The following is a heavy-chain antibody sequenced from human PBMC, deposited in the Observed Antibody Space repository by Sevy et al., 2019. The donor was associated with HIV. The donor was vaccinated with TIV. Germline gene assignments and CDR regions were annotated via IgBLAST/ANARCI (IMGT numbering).Heavy chain of an antibody. CDR2: ISDRGGST. CDR3: ASLPNPYGGYPYYFDY. J-gene: IGHJ4*02. V-gene: IGHV3-23*01. CDR1: GFSFSRYA. D-gene: IGHD5-12*01. Sequence: GGSLRLSCAASGFSFSRYAMKWVRQAPGKGLEWVSSISDRGGSTYYADSVKGRFTISRDNSKNTLYLQMNSLRAEDTAVYHCASLPNPYGGYPYYFDYWGQGTLVTVSS.